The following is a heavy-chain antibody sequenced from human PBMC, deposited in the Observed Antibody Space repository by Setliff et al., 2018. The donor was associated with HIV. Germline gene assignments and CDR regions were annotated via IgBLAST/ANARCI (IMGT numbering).Heavy chain of an antibody. CDR2: IGASATYI. CDR1: GFTFSNYS. V-gene: IGHV3-21*04. D-gene: IGHD3-22*01. J-gene: IGHJ4*02. Sequence: PGGSLRLSCAASGFTFSNYSMNWVRQTPGKGLEWVSSIGASATYIYYADSVKGRFTISRDNAENSLYLQMNSLRAEDTAVYYCARDVLDLVISVYGFWGQGIPVTVSS. CDR3: ARDVLDLVISVYGF.